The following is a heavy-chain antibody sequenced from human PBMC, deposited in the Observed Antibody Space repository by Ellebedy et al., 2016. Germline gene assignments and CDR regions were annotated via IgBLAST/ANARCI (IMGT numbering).Heavy chain of an antibody. J-gene: IGHJ5*02. CDR3: VRDGA. Sequence: SETLSLXXTVSGGSTSSYNFYWGCIRQPPGKGLEWMGSISSGGGTYYNSSFESRVTISVDPSKSQFSLKLGSVTAADTAVYYCVRDGAWGQGTLVTVSS. CDR1: GGSTSSYNFY. CDR2: ISSGGGT. V-gene: IGHV4-39*07.